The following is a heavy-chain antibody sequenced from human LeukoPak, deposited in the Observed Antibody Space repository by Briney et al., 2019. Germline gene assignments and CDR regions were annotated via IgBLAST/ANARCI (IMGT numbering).Heavy chain of an antibody. CDR3: AKSENYYYMDV. D-gene: IGHD1-14*01. V-gene: IGHV3-23*01. Sequence: GGSLRLSCAASGFTFSSYAMSWVRQAPGKGLEWVSGISGSGGYTYYADSVKGRVTISRDNSKNTLYLQMNSLRAEDTAVYYCAKSENYYYMDVWGKGTTVTISS. J-gene: IGHJ6*03. CDR2: ISGSGGYT. CDR1: GFTFSSYA.